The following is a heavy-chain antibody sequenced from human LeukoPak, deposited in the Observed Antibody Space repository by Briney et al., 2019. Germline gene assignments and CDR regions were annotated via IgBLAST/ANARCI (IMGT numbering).Heavy chain of an antibody. D-gene: IGHD3-3*01. V-gene: IGHV1-8*01. Sequence: XSXXTFXXXDINWVRQATGQGLEWMGWMNPNSGNTGYAQKFQGRVTMTRNTSISTAYMELSRLRSEDTAVYYCARVPTYDFWSGYYTYNWFDPWGQGTLVTVSS. J-gene: IGHJ5*02. CDR3: ARVPTYDFWSGYYTYNWFDP. CDR2: MNPNSGNT. CDR1: XXTFXXXD.